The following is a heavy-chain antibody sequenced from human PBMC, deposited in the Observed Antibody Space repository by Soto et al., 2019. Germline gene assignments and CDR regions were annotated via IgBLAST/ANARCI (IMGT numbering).Heavy chain of an antibody. V-gene: IGHV4-61*08. CDR3: AKRGTSGSYYFDY. CDR2: IYYSGST. D-gene: IGHD5-12*01. CDR1: GGTGGSGGDY. Sequence: SETKCVSYTVAGGTGGSGGDYWSWIRRPPGKGLEWIGYIYYSGSTNYNPSLKSRVTISRDKSKNTLYLQMNSLRAEDTAVYYCAKRGTSGSYYFDYWGRGTLVTVSS. J-gene: IGHJ4*02.